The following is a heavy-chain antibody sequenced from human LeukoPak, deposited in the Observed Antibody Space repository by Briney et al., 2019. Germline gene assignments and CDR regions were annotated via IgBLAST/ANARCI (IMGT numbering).Heavy chain of an antibody. CDR3: ARSTRSSSSREGNWFDP. CDR2: IYYSGST. CDR1: GGSISSSSYY. V-gene: IGHV4-39*01. D-gene: IGHD6-13*01. Sequence: SETLSLTYTVSGGSISSSSYYWGWIRQPPGKGLEWIGSIYYSGSTYYNPSLKSRVTISVDTSKNQFALKLSSVTAADTAVYYCARSTRSSSSREGNWFDPWGQGTLVTVSS. J-gene: IGHJ5*02.